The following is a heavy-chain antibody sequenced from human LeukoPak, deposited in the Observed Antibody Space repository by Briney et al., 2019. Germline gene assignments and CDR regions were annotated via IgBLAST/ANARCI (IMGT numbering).Heavy chain of an antibody. D-gene: IGHD3-10*01. CDR3: ARESGVSFDY. CDR2: ISSSSSTI. V-gene: IGHV3-48*01. CDR1: GFTFSSYG. Sequence: GGSLRLSCAASGFTFSSYGMTWVRQAPGKGLEWVSYISSSSSTIYYADSVKGRFTISRDNAKNSQYLQMNSLRAEDTAVYYCARESGVSFDYWGQGTLVTVSS. J-gene: IGHJ4*02.